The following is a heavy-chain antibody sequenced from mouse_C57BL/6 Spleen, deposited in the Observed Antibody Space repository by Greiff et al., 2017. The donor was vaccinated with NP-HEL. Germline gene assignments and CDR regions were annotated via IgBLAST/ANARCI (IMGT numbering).Heavy chain of an antibody. J-gene: IGHJ2*01. D-gene: IGHD1-1*01. CDR1: GYTFTSYW. CDR2: IYPSDSET. Sequence: QVQLQQPGAELVRPGSSVKLSCKASGYTFTSYWMDWVKQRPGQGLEWIGNIYPSDSETHYNQKFKDKATLTVDKSSSTAYMQLSSLTSEDSAVYYCARGLDYYGSSFDYWGQGTTLTVSS. V-gene: IGHV1-61*01. CDR3: ARGLDYYGSSFDY.